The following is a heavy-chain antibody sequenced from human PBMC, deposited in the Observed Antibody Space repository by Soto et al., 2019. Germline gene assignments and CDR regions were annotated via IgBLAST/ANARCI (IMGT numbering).Heavy chain of an antibody. V-gene: IGHV3-30*18. CDR1: GFTFSDFG. CDR2: ISYDGILK. D-gene: IGHD3-10*01. Sequence: HPGGSLRLSCAASGFTFSDFGMHWVRQAPGKWLEWVAIISYDGILKYYADSVKGRFTISRDTSKGAVYLQMNSLTPEDTAVYYCAKDFKVSGGHYGSLNYYYGMDVWGQGXTVTVYS. CDR3: AKDFKVSGGHYGSLNYYYGMDV. J-gene: IGHJ6*02.